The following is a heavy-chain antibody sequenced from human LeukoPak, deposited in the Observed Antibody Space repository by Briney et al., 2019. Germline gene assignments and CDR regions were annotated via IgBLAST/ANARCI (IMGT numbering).Heavy chain of an antibody. J-gene: IGHJ4*02. CDR3: ARDRIGSGYDY. Sequence: PSETLSLTCTVSGASIGSYYWSWIRQPPGKGLEWIGYIYYSGSTNYNPSLKGRVTVSVDTSKNQFSLKLSSVTAADTAVYYCARDRIGSGYDYWGQGTLVTVSS. D-gene: IGHD5-12*01. CDR2: IYYSGST. CDR1: GASIGSYY. V-gene: IGHV4-59*01.